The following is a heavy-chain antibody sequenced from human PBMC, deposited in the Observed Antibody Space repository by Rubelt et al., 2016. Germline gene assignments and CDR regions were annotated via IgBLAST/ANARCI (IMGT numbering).Heavy chain of an antibody. Sequence: GKGLEWVSSIIISSSFIYYADSVKGRFTISRDNAKNSLYLQMNSLRAEDTAVYYCAKGRSSSYPYYFDYWGQGTLVTVSS. D-gene: IGHD3-22*01. CDR3: AKGRSSSYPYYFDY. V-gene: IGHV3-21*01. CDR2: IIISSSFI. J-gene: IGHJ4*02.